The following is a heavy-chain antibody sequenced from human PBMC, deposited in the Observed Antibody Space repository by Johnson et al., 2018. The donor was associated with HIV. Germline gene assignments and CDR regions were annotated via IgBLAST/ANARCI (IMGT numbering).Heavy chain of an antibody. D-gene: IGHD1-26*01. J-gene: IGHJ3*02. CDR2: ISSNGGST. CDR1: GFTFSSYA. V-gene: IGHV3-64*01. Sequence: VLLVESGGGLVQPGGSLRLSCAASGFTFSSYAMHWVRQAPGKGLEYVSAISSNGGSTYYANSVKGRFTISRDNYKNTLYLQMNSLRAEDTAVYYCAKVLKAGGRMNDGFDIWGPGTMVTVSS. CDR3: AKVLKAGGRMNDGFDI.